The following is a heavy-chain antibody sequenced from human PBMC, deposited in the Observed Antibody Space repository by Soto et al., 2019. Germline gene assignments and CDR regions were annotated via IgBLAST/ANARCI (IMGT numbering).Heavy chain of an antibody. J-gene: IGHJ6*02. CDR2: IVVGSGNT. V-gene: IGHV1-58*01. Sequence: AASVKVSCKASGFTFTSSAVQWVRQARGQRLEWIGWIVVGSGNTNYAQKFQERVTITRDMSTSTAYMELSSLRSEDTAVYYCAAVRGSGSYPYYYYGMDVWGQGTTVTVSS. CDR3: AAVRGSGSYPYYYYGMDV. D-gene: IGHD3-10*01. CDR1: GFTFTSSA.